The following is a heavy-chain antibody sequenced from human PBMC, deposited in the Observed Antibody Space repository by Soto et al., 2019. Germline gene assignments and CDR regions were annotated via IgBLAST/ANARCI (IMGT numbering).Heavy chain of an antibody. D-gene: IGHD3-22*01. V-gene: IGHV2-70*11. CDR3: ARATYFYDSSGSPSIYFDS. Sequence: SGPTLVNPTQTLTLTCTFSGFSLSTSGMCVSWIRQPPGKALEWLARIDWDDDKYYSTSLKTRLTISKDTSKNQVVLTMTNMDPVDTSTYYCARATYFYDSSGSPSIYFDSWRHGTRVTVSS. CDR2: IDWDDDK. CDR1: GFSLSTSGMC. J-gene: IGHJ4*01.